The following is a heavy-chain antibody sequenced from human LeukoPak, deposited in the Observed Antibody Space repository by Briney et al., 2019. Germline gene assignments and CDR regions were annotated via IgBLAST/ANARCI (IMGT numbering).Heavy chain of an antibody. D-gene: IGHD3-16*01. CDR2: VNRDGSET. Sequence: GGSLRLSCAASGFALSSHWMTWVRQVPGRGPEWVANVNRDGSETYYLDSVKGRFAISRDNAKNSIYLQMNSLRVEDRGVYYCARAGYYDSVRYYYGMDVWGQGTTVIVSS. J-gene: IGHJ6*02. CDR1: GFALSSHW. V-gene: IGHV3-7*01. CDR3: ARAGYYDSVRYYYGMDV.